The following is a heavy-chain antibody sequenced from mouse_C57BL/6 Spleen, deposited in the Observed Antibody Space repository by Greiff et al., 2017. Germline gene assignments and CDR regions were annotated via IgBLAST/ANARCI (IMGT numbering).Heavy chain of an antibody. Sequence: EVQLQQSGPELVKPGASVKISCKASGYTFTDYYMNWVKQSHGKSLEWIGDINPNNGGTSYNQKFKGKATLTVDKSSSTAYMELRSLTSEDSAVYYCAPSGGNYVWFAYWGQGTLVTVSA. V-gene: IGHV1-26*01. CDR3: APSGGNYVWFAY. J-gene: IGHJ3*01. CDR1: GYTFTDYY. D-gene: IGHD2-1*01. CDR2: INPNNGGT.